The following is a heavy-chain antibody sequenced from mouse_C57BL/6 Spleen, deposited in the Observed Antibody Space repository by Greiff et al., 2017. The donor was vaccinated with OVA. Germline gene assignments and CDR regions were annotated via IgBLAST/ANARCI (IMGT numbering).Heavy chain of an antibody. CDR3: ARRDDYDGGDY. CDR1: GYTFTSYW. V-gene: IGHV1-59*01. D-gene: IGHD2-4*01. J-gene: IGHJ2*01. CDR2: IDPSDSYT. Sequence: QVQLQQPGAELVRPGTSVKLSCKASGYTFTSYWMHWVKQRPGQGLEWIGVIDPSDSYTNYNQKFKGKATLTVDTSSSTAYMQLSSLTSEDSAVYYCARRDDYDGGDYWGQGTTLTVSS.